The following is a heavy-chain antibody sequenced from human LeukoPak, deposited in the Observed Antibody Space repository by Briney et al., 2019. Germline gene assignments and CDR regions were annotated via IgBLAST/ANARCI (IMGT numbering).Heavy chain of an antibody. CDR2: ISYDGSNK. CDR3: AKDLLATGY. D-gene: IGHD5-12*01. V-gene: IGHV3-30*18. J-gene: IGHJ4*02. Sequence: SGRSLRLSCAASGFTFSSYGMPWVRQAPGKGLEWVAVISYDGSNKYYADSVKGRFTISRDNSKNTLYLQMNSLRAEDTAVYYCAKDLLATGYWGQGTLVTVSS. CDR1: GFTFSSYG.